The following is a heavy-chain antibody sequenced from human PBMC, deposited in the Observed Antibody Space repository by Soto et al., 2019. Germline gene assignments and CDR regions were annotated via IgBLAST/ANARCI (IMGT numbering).Heavy chain of an antibody. V-gene: IGHV3-33*01. D-gene: IGHD1-20*01. J-gene: IGHJ6*02. CDR3: ARDSGIADGMDV. CDR1: GFTFSSYG. Sequence: GGSLRLSCAASGFTFSSYGMHWVRQAPGKGLEWVAVIWYDGSNKYYADSVKGRFTISRDNSKNTLYLQMNSLRAEDTAVYYCARDSGIADGMDVWGQGTTVTVSS. CDR2: IWYDGSNK.